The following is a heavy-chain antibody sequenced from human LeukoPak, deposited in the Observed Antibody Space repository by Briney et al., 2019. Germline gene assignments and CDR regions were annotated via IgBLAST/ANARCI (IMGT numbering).Heavy chain of an antibody. V-gene: IGHV1-69*05. CDR2: IILIFGTA. D-gene: IGHD3-22*01. CDR3: ASPAHYYDSSGYFSY. Sequence: AAVKVSCKASGGTFSSYAISWVRQAPGQGLEWMGGIILIFGTANYAQKFQGRVTITTDESTSTAYMELSSLRSEDTAVYYCASPAHYYDSSGYFSYWGQGTLVTVSS. CDR1: GGTFSSYA. J-gene: IGHJ4*02.